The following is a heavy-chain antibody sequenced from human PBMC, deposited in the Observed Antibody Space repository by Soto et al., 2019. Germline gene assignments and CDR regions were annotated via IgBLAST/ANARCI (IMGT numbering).Heavy chain of an antibody. CDR1: GLIFRHYA. D-gene: IGHD4-17*01. V-gene: IGHV3-23*01. CDR3: AKDLNGAYVGGYDM. CDR2: ISASGGST. Sequence: PGGSLRLSFAASGLIFRHYAMSWVRQAPGKGLEWVSGISASGGSTYYSDSVKGRFTSSSDNSKNTLYLQMISLRVEDTAIYYCAKDLNGAYVGGYDMWG. J-gene: IGHJ3*02.